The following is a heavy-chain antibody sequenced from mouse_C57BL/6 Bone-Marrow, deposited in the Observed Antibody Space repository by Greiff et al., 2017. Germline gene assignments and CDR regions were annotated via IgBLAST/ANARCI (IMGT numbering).Heavy chain of an antibody. CDR3: ARGAYGSSDY. D-gene: IGHD1-1*01. V-gene: IGHV14-3*01. CDR2: IDPANGNT. Sequence: EVQLQQSVAELVRPGASVKLSCTASGFNIKNIYMHWVKQRPEQGLEWIGRIDPANGNTKYAPKFQGKATITADTSSNTAYLQLSSLTSEDTAIYYCARGAYGSSDYWGQGTTLTVSS. CDR1: GFNIKNIY. J-gene: IGHJ2*01.